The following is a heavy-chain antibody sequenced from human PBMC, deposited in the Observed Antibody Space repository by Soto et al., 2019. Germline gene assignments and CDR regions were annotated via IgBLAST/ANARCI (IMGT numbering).Heavy chain of an antibody. CDR1: GGTFSSYA. J-gene: IGHJ4*02. CDR3: ARPSYSLREGDYFDY. V-gene: IGHV1-69*13. D-gene: IGHD4-17*01. CDR2: IIPIFGTA. Sequence: GASVKVSCKASGGTFSSYAISWVRQAPGQGLEWMGGIIPIFGTANYAQKFQGRVTITADESTSTAYMELSSLRSEDTAVYYCARPSYSLREGDYFDYWGQGTLVTVSS.